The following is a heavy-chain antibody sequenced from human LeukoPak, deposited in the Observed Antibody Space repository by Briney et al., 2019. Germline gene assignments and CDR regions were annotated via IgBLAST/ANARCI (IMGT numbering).Heavy chain of an antibody. Sequence: SETLSLTCTVSGGSISSSSYYWGWIRQPPGKELERIGSIYYSGSTYYNPSLKSRVTISVDTSKNQFSLKLSSVTAADTAVYYCARRRGSSWFFDYWGQGTLVTVSS. D-gene: IGHD6-13*01. CDR3: ARRRGSSWFFDY. CDR2: IYYSGST. CDR1: GGSISSSSYY. J-gene: IGHJ4*02. V-gene: IGHV4-39*01.